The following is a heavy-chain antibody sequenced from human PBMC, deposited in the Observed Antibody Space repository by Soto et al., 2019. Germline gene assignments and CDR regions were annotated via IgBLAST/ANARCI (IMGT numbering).Heavy chain of an antibody. CDR1: GFTFSDYY. CDR2: ISSSGSTK. CDR3: ASDSSIPDY. J-gene: IGHJ4*02. Sequence: GGSLRLSCAASGFTFSDYYMSWIRQAPGKGLEWVSYISSSGSTKYYADSVKGRFTNSRDNAKNSLSLQMNSLRAEDTAVYYCASDSSIPDYWGQGTLVTVSS. D-gene: IGHD6-6*01. V-gene: IGHV3-11*01.